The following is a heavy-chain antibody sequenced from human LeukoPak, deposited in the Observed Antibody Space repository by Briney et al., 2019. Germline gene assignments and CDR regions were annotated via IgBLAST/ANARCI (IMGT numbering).Heavy chain of an antibody. J-gene: IGHJ1*01. V-gene: IGHV3-23*01. D-gene: IGHD3-22*01. CDR1: GFTVITND. CDR3: ATPRGYYDSSGYYTPLYSDFQH. CDR2: ISGSGGST. Sequence: QPGGSLRLSCAASGFTVITNDMTWVRQAPGKGLEWVSAISGSGGSTYYADSVKGRFTISRDNSKNTLYLQMNSLRAEDTAVYYCATPRGYYDSSGYYTPLYSDFQHWGQGTLVTVSS.